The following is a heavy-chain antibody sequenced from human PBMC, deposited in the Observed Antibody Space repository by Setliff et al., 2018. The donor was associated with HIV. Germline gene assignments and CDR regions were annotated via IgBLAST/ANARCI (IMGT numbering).Heavy chain of an antibody. V-gene: IGHV3-7*05. CDR2: IKQDGSEQ. CDR3: AKTLPTLYPPHDYYFAMDV. Sequence: GESLKISCAASGFTFSSYSMNWVRQAPGKGLEWVANIKQDGSEQYYMDSVKGRFTISRDNSKNTLYLQMNSLRAEDTAVYYCAKTLPTLYPPHDYYFAMDVWGQGTTVTVSS. CDR1: GFTFSSYS. J-gene: IGHJ6*02. D-gene: IGHD2-15*01.